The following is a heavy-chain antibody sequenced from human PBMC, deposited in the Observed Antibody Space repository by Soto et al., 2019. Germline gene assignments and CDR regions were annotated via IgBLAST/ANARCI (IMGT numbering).Heavy chain of an antibody. CDR3: ARLEGLATISYYFDY. CDR2: IYYRGNT. CDR1: GDSINSDNYY. V-gene: IGHV4-39*01. D-gene: IGHD3-9*01. J-gene: IGHJ4*02. Sequence: QLQLQESGPGLVKPSETLSLTCSVSGDSINSDNYYWGWIRQPPCKGLEWIGSIYYRGNTYYNTSVKPRVTISLDKSKRQLSLKLNSVTAADSAVYFCARLEGLATISYYFDYWGQGTLVTVSS.